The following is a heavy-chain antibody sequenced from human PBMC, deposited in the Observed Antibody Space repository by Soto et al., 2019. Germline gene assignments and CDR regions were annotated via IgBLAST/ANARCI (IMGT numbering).Heavy chain of an antibody. J-gene: IGHJ6*03. CDR2: IYWDDDK. D-gene: IGHD1-26*01. Sequence: SGPTLVNPTQTLTLTCTFSGFSLSTSGVGVGWIRQPPGKALEWLALIYWDDDKRYSPSLKSRLTITKDTSKNHVVLTMTNLDPVDTATYYCAHSRTPTTSNYYFYYMDVWGKGTTVTVSS. CDR3: AHSRTPTTSNYYFYYMDV. CDR1: GFSLSTSGVG. V-gene: IGHV2-5*02.